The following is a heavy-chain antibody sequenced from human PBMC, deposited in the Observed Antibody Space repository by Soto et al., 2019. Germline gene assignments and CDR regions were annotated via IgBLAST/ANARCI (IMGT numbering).Heavy chain of an antibody. J-gene: IGHJ5*02. CDR1: GGSISSGGYS. V-gene: IGHV4-30-2*01. CDR2: IYHSGST. Sequence: QLQLQESGSGLVKPSQTLSLTCAVSGGSISSGGYSWSWIRQPPGKGLEWIGYIYHSGSTYYNPSLKSRVTISVDRSKNQFSLKLSSVTAADTAVYYCARVSSSSGYGWFDPWGQGTLVTVSS. CDR3: ARVSSSSGYGWFDP. D-gene: IGHD6-6*01.